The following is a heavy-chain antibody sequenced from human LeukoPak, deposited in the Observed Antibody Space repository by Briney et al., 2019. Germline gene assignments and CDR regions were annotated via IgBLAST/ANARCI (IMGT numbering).Heavy chain of an antibody. D-gene: IGHD6-13*01. CDR2: IYHSGST. V-gene: IGHV4-4*02. CDR3: ASTSSYSTTNWSDP. CDR1: GGSISSSNW. Sequence: SGTLSLTCAVSGGSISSSNWWSWVRPPPGKGLEWIGEIYHSGSTNYNPSLKSRVTISVDKSKNQFSLKLSSVTAADTAVYYCASTSSYSTTNWSDPWGQGTLVTVSS. J-gene: IGHJ5*02.